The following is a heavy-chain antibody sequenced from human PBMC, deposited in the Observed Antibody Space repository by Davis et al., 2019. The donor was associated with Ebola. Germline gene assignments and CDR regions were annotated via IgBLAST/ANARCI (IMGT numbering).Heavy chain of an antibody. D-gene: IGHD6-19*01. CDR2: ILNNEMYQ. CDR3: AKADSPNGWFLGS. V-gene: IGHV3-30*02. Sequence: PGGSLRLSCAASGFIIKDYGMHWVRQAPGKGLEWVAVILNNEMYQYYADSVKGRFTVSRDNSKNTLYLQMNSLRPEDTAVYFCAKADSPNGWFLGSWGQGTLVTVSS. CDR1: GFIIKDYG. J-gene: IGHJ5*02.